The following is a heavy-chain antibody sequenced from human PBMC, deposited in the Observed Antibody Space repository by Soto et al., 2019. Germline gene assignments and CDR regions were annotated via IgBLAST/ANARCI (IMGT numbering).Heavy chain of an antibody. D-gene: IGHD1-1*01. CDR2: IYYTGRT. Sequence: VQLQESGPRLVKPSQTLSLTCSVSGDSINNGYYWTWIRQHPGKGLEWIGYIYYTGRTSYNPSLKSRLTISLPASQKQFSLNLASVTAADTAVYFCARGPEPFQLLWPFALSYFNSWGQGILVTVSS. V-gene: IGHV4-31*03. CDR3: ARGPEPFQLLWPFALSYFNS. CDR1: GDSINNGYY. J-gene: IGHJ4*02.